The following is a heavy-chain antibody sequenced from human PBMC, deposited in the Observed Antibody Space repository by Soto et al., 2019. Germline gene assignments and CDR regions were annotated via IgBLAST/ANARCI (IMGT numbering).Heavy chain of an antibody. Sequence: PVGSLRLSCAASGFTFSSYSMNWVRQAPGKGLEWVSSISSSSSYIYYADSVKGRFTISRDNAKNSLYLQMNSLRAEDTAVYYCARDPGYSSSWYLFDYWGQGTLVTVSS. CDR2: ISSSSSYI. CDR3: ARDPGYSSSWYLFDY. CDR1: GFTFSSYS. D-gene: IGHD6-13*01. V-gene: IGHV3-21*01. J-gene: IGHJ4*02.